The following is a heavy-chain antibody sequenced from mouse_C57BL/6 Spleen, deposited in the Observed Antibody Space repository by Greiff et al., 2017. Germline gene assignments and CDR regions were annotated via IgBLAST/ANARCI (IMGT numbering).Heavy chain of an antibody. CDR2: IDPETGGT. D-gene: IGHD2-5*01. CDR1: GYTFTDYE. Sequence: QVQLQQSGAELVRPGASVTLSCKASGYTFTDYEMHWVKQTPVHGLEWIGAIDPETGGTAYNQKFQGKAIMTADKSSSTTYMELRSLTSEDSADYYCTRENYSNYSYFDYWGQGTTLTVSS. CDR3: TRENYSNYSYFDY. J-gene: IGHJ2*01. V-gene: IGHV1-15*01.